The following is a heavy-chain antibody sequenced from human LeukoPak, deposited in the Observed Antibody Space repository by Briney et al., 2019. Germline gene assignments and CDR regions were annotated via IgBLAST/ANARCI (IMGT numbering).Heavy chain of an antibody. CDR1: GGSFSGYY. CDR2: INHSGST. J-gene: IGHJ4*02. Sequence: SETLSLTCAVYGGSFSGYYWSWIRQPPGKGLEWIGEINHSGSTNYNPSLESRVTISVDTSKNQFSLKLSSVTAADTAVYYCARGRLDYDFWSGYYTGNRIYFDYWGQGTLVTVSS. V-gene: IGHV4-34*01. CDR3: ARGRLDYDFWSGYYTGNRIYFDY. D-gene: IGHD3-3*01.